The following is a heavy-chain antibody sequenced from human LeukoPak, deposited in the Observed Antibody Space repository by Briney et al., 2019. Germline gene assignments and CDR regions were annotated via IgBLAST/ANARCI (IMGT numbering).Heavy chain of an antibody. Sequence: GGSLRLSCAASGFTFSSYSMNWVRQAPGKGLEWVSSISSSSSYIYYADSVKGRFTISRDNAKNSLYLQMNSLRAEDTAVYYCARSRLRFGESLDGGWGQGTLVTVSS. CDR3: ARSRLRFGESLDGG. D-gene: IGHD3-10*01. CDR1: GFTFSSYS. J-gene: IGHJ4*02. V-gene: IGHV3-21*01. CDR2: ISSSSSYI.